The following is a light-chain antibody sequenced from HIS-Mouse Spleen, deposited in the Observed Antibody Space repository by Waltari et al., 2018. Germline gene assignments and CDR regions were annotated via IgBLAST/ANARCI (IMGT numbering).Light chain of an antibody. V-gene: IGLV2-14*03. CDR2: DVR. J-gene: IGLJ2*01. CDR3: SSYTSSITPL. Sequence: QSALTQPASVSGSPGQSITISCTGTSSDVGGYNYVSWYQQHPGKAPKLMIYDVRNRPAGVSTRFSGSKSGNTASLTISGLQAEDEADYYCSSYTSSITPLFGGGTKLTVL. CDR1: SSDVGGYNY.